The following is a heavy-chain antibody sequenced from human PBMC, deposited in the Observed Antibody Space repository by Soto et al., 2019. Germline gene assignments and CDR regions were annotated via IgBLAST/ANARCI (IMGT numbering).Heavy chain of an antibody. V-gene: IGHV4-38-2*01. CDR1: GYSISSGYY. Sequence: SETLSLTCAVSGYSISSGYYCGWFRQPPGKGLEWVGRIYHGGSTYYNPSLNSRVTLTIDMTNNHASLILNSVTAADTAVYYCARVGPWVPYYYDSSPYTFENWFDPWGQGTLVTVSS. J-gene: IGHJ5*02. CDR3: ARVGPWVPYYYDSSPYTFENWFDP. CDR2: IYHGGST. D-gene: IGHD3-22*01.